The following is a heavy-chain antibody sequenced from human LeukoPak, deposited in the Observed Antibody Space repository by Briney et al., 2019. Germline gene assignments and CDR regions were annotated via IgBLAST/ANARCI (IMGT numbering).Heavy chain of an antibody. J-gene: IGHJ4*02. V-gene: IGHV3-48*01. D-gene: IGHD1-26*01. CDR2: ISSSSSTI. CDR1: GFTFRSYS. Sequence: AGGSLRLSCAASGFTFRSYSMNWVRQAPRKGLEWVSYISSSSSTIYYADSVKGRFTISRDNAKNSLYLQMNSLRAEDTAVYYCAREMGATWEYWGQGTLVTVSS. CDR3: AREMGATWEY.